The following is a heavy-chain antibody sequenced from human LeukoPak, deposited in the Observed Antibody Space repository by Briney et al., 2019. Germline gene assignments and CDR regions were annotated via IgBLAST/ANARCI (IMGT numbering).Heavy chain of an antibody. CDR3: ATSITRTTYAFDI. CDR2: IYYSGST. Sequence: SETLSLTCTVSGGSISSYYWSWIRQPPGKGLEWIGYIYYSGSTNYNPSLKSRVTISVDTSKNQFSLKLSSVTAADTAVYYCATSITRTTYAFDIWGQGTMVTVSP. CDR1: GGSISSYY. V-gene: IGHV4-59*01. D-gene: IGHD1-7*01. J-gene: IGHJ3*02.